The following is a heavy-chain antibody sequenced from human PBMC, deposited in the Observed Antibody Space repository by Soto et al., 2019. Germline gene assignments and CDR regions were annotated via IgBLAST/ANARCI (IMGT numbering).Heavy chain of an antibody. J-gene: IGHJ4*02. Sequence: SGKGSNKGTWAPFRSYAISWVQQTPGQGLEWMGGIIPIFGTANYAQKFQGRVTITADESTSTAYMELSSLRAEDTAIYYCAKGSLGYCSGAICYFFDFWGQGTLVTVSS. CDR3: AKGSLGYCSGAICYFFDF. V-gene: IGHV1-69*13. D-gene: IGHD2-2*01. CDR1: WAPFRSYA. CDR2: IIPIFGTA.